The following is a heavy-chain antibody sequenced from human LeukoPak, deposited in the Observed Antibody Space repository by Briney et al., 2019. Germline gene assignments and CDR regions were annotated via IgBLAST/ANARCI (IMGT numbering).Heavy chain of an antibody. V-gene: IGHV1-69*06. CDR1: GGTFSGYA. CDR3: ARVRSRDGYNWAYYFDY. Sequence: GASVKVSCKACGGTFSGYAISWVRQAPGQGLEWMGGNIPIYNTANSAQKFQGRVTITADKSTSTAYMELSSLRSEDTAVYYCARVRSRDGYNWAYYFDYWGQGTLVTVSS. J-gene: IGHJ4*02. CDR2: NIPIYNTA. D-gene: IGHD5-24*01.